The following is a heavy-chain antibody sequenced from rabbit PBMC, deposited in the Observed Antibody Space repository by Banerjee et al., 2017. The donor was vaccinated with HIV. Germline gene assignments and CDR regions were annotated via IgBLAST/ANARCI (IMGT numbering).Heavy chain of an antibody. V-gene: IGHV1S40*01. CDR2: IYAGSSGST. D-gene: IGHD8-1*01. Sequence: SSSYLMCWVRQAPGKGLEWIACIYAGSSGSTYYASWAKGRFTISKTSSTTVTLQMTSLTAADTATYFCARALYGGTIYADGMDLWGPGT. CDR1: SSSYL. CDR3: ARALYGGTIYADGMDL. J-gene: IGHJ6*01.